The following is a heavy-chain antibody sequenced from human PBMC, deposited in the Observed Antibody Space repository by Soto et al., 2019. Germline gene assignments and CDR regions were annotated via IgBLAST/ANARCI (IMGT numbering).Heavy chain of an antibody. CDR2: INVGNGNT. D-gene: IGHD4-17*01. CDR3: AADVGGYIYGFARH. Sequence: APVKVSCNAAGYTFTSYVIHWLRQAPGQRLEWMGWINVGNGNTKYSQKFQGRVTITRDTSTSTAYMELSSLRPEDTAVYYCAADVGGYIYGFARHWGPGTLVTVSS. J-gene: IGHJ4*02. CDR1: GYTFTSYV. V-gene: IGHV1-3*01.